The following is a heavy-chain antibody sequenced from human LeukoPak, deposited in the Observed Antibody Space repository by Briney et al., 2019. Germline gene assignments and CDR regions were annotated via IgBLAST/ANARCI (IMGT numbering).Heavy chain of an antibody. D-gene: IGHD5-18*01. Sequence: GASVKVSCKASGYTFTGYYMHWVRQAPGQGLEWMGWINPNSGGTNYAQKFQGRVTMTRDTSISTAYMELSRLRSDDTAVYYCAXIQXGYSRDAGDYWGQGTLVTVSS. V-gene: IGHV1-2*02. CDR3: AXIQXGYSRDAGDY. CDR2: INPNSGGT. J-gene: IGHJ4*02. CDR1: GYTFTGYY.